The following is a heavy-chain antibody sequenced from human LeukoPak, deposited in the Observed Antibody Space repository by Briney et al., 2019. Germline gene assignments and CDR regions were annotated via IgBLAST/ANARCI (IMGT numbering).Heavy chain of an antibody. CDR2: ISPYIGNS. CDR3: AKFLYSSSRYPGGDYYYYMDV. J-gene: IGHJ6*03. Sequence: GSSVKVSCQASGYTLTSYRISWLRPAPGQGLAWMGWISPYIGNSHYAQKLKVRVNMTTDTSTSTAYMELRSLRSDDTAVYYCAKFLYSSSRYPGGDYYYYMDVWGKGTTVTVSS. CDR1: GYTLTSYR. D-gene: IGHD6-13*01. V-gene: IGHV1-18*01.